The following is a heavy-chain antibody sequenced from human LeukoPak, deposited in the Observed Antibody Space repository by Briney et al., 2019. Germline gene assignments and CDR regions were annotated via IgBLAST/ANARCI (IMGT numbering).Heavy chain of an antibody. Sequence: GGSLRLSCAASGFAFGDYTMHWVRQAPGKGLEWVSLISWDGGSTYYADSVKGRFTISRDNSKNSLYLQMNSLRTEDTALYYCAKDLRYDFWAQEATYYYYGMDVWGQGTTVTVSS. V-gene: IGHV3-43*01. CDR2: ISWDGGST. D-gene: IGHD3-3*01. CDR1: GFAFGDYT. J-gene: IGHJ6*02. CDR3: AKDLRYDFWAQEATYYYYGMDV.